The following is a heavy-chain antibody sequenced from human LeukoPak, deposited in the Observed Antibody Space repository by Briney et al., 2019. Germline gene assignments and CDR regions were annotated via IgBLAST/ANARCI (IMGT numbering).Heavy chain of an antibody. V-gene: IGHV3-66*01. CDR3: ARDEPSPDSTDLDY. CDR2: IYSGGST. Sequence: GGSLRLSCAASGFTVSSNYMTWVRQAPGKGLEWVSVIYSGGSTYYADSVKGRFTISRDNSKNTLYLQMNSLRAEDAAVYYCARDEPSPDSTDLDYWGQGTLVTVSS. J-gene: IGHJ4*02. D-gene: IGHD2/OR15-2a*01. CDR1: GFTVSSNY.